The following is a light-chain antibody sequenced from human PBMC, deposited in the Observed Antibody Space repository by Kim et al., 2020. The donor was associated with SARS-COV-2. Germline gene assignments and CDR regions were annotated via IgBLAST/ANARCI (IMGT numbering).Light chain of an antibody. J-gene: IGKJ4*01. V-gene: IGKV3-20*01. Sequence: SLSPGERASLSCRASQSVSNNYLAWYQQKPGQAPRLLIYDASSRATGIPDRFSGSGSGTDFTLTISRLEPEDFAVYFCQQYDTSPRFGGGTKVDIK. CDR1: QSVSNNY. CDR3: QQYDTSPR. CDR2: DAS.